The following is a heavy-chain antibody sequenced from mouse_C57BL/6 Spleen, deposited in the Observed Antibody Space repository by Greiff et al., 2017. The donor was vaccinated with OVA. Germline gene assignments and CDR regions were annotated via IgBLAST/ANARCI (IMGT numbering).Heavy chain of an antibody. Sequence: QVQLKQPGTELVKPGASVKLSCKASGYTFTSYWMHWVKQRPGQGLEWIGNINPSNGGTNYNEKFKSKATLTVDKSSSTAYMQLSSLTSEDSAVCYSARSRKEYAMDYWGQGTTVTVSS. V-gene: IGHV1-53*01. CDR1: GYTFTSYW. CDR2: INPSNGGT. J-gene: IGHJ4*01. CDR3: ARSRKEYAMDY.